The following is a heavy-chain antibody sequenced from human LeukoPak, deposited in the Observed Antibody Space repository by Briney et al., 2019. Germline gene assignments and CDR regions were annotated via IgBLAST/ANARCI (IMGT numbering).Heavy chain of an antibody. V-gene: IGHV1-8*01. J-gene: IGHJ4*02. CDR1: GYTFTSYD. Sequence: GASVKVSCKASGYTFTSYDINWVRQATGQGLEWMGWMNPNSGNTGYAQKFQGRVTMTRNTSISTAYMELSSLRSEDTAVYYCARDPPPDYDSSGYYPCYWGQGTLVTVSS. CDR3: ARDPPPDYDSSGYYPCY. CDR2: MNPNSGNT. D-gene: IGHD3-22*01.